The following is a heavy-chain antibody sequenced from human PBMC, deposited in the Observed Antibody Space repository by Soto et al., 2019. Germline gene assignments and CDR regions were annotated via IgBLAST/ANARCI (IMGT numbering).Heavy chain of an antibody. D-gene: IGHD3-22*01. Sequence: ASVKVSCKASGYTFTSYDINWVRQATGQGLEWMGWMNPNSGNTGYAQKFQGRVTMTRNTSISTAYMELNSLRSEDTAVYYCARGRYYDSSIPRLVHWGQGTLVTVPQ. CDR1: GYTFTSYD. V-gene: IGHV1-8*01. J-gene: IGHJ1*01. CDR2: MNPNSGNT. CDR3: ARGRYYDSSIPRLVH.